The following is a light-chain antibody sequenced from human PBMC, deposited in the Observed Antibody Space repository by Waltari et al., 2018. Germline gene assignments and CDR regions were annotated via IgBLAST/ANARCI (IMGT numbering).Light chain of an antibody. CDR3: QQHGTLPAT. CDR1: QSVGSSS. Sequence: IVLTQSPGTASLSPGERVTLSCRASQSVGSSSLAWYQQKPGQAPRLVIYRASRRATGIPDRFSGSGSGTDFSLTISRLVPEDFAVYYCQQHGTLPATFGQGTKVEIK. J-gene: IGKJ1*01. CDR2: RAS. V-gene: IGKV3-20*01.